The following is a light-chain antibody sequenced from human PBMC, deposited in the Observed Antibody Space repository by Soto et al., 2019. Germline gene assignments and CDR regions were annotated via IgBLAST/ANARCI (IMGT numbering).Light chain of an antibody. V-gene: IGKV3-15*01. J-gene: IGKJ2*01. CDR2: GAY. Sequence: EIVMTQSPATLSVSPGEGATLSCRASQSVSSNLAWYQQKPGQAPRLLIYGAYIRATGIPARISGSGSGTEFTLTLSSLQSADFAVYYCQQYNNWPYTFGPGTKLEIK. CDR3: QQYNNWPYT. CDR1: QSVSSN.